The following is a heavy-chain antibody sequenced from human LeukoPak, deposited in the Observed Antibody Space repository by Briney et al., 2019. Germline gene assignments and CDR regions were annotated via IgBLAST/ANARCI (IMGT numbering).Heavy chain of an antibody. CDR2: IYYSGST. CDR1: GGSISSYY. J-gene: IGHJ4*02. D-gene: IGHD3-3*01. CDR3: ARIRGITIFGVVPPHFDY. Sequence: SETLSLTCTVSGGSISSYYWSWIRQPPGKGLEWIGYIYYSGSTNYNPSLKSRVTISVDTSKNQFSLKLSSVTAADTAVYYCARIRGITIFGVVPPHFDYWGQGTLVTVSS. V-gene: IGHV4-59*01.